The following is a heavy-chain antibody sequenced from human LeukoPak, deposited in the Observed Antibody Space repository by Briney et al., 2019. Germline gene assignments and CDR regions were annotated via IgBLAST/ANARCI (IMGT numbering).Heavy chain of an antibody. CDR1: GGSFSGYY. D-gene: IGHD4-17*01. J-gene: IGHJ4*02. CDR2: INHSGST. CDR3: ARRYGDYVTYFDY. Sequence: SETLSLTCAVYGGSFSGYYWSWIRQPPGKGLEWIGEINHSGSTSYNPSLKSRVTISVDTSKNQFSLKLSSVTAADTAVYYCARRYGDYVTYFDYWGQGTLVTVSS. V-gene: IGHV4-34*01.